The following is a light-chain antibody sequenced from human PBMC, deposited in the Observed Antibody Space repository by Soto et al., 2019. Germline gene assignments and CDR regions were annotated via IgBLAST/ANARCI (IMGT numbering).Light chain of an antibody. J-gene: IGLJ3*02. CDR1: SSDIGDYNY. CDR3: GSYVGSKSFV. V-gene: IGLV2-8*01. Sequence: QSALTQPPSASGSLGQSVTISCTGTSSDIGDYNYGSWYQQHAGKAPKVMIYEVSQRPSGLPDRFSGSKSGNTASLTVSGLQAEDEADYYCGSYVGSKSFVFGGGTKVTVL. CDR2: EVS.